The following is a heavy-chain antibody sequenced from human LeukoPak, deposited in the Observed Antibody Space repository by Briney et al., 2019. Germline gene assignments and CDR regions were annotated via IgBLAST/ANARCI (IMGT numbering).Heavy chain of an antibody. V-gene: IGHV3-23*01. J-gene: IGHJ4*02. CDR3: AKRGVEIRGLLVIGYHKETSYFDH. CDR1: GITLSNYG. D-gene: IGHD3-10*01. Sequence: GGSLRLSCVVSGITLSNYGMSWVRQAPGKGLEWVSGISGGCGRTNYADSGRGWFTVSRDNSRNTMTLQMNSMSTEDTAVYFCAKRGVEIRGLLVIGYHKETSYFDHWGQGVLVTVSS. CDR2: ISGGCGRT.